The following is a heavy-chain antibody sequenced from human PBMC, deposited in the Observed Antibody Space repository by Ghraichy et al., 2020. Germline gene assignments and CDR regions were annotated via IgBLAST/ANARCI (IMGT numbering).Heavy chain of an antibody. CDR2: ISYDGSNK. D-gene: IGHD2-21*02. CDR3: ARELLAYCGGDCYSYDY. V-gene: IGHV3-30*03. Sequence: GGSLRLSCAASGFTFSSYGMHWVRQAPGKGLEWVAVISYDGSNKYYADSVKGRFTISRDNSKNTLYLQMNSLRAEDTAVYYCARELLAYCGGDCYSYDYWGQGTLVTVSS. CDR1: GFTFSSYG. J-gene: IGHJ4*02.